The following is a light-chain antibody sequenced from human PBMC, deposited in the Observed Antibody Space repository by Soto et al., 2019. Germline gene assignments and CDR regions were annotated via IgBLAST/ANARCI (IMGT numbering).Light chain of an antibody. V-gene: IGKV3-11*01. CDR3: QQRSNWPPYT. CDR2: DAS. J-gene: IGKJ2*01. CDR1: QSVSSY. Sequence: EIVLTQSAATLSLSPGERATLSCRASQSVSSYLAWYQQKPGQAPRLLIYDASNRATGIPARFSGSGSGTDFTLTISSLEPEVFAVYYCQQRSNWPPYTFGQGTKLEIK.